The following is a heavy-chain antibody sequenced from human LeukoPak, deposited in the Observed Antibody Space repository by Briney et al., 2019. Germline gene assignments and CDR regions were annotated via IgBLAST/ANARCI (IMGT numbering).Heavy chain of an antibody. CDR2: LYSDGNT. CDR3: ARGVEPLAANTLAY. J-gene: IGHJ4*02. V-gene: IGHV3-53*01. D-gene: IGHD1-14*01. CDR1: GFTVITND. Sequence: GGSLRLSCAASGFTVITNDMTWVRQAPGKGLEWVSVLYSDGNTKYADSLQGRFTISRDNSKNPLYLEMNSLSPDDTAVYYCARGVEPLAANTLAYWGQGTLVTVSS.